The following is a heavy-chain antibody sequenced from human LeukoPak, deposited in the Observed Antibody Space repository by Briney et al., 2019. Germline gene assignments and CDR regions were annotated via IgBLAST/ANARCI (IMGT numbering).Heavy chain of an antibody. Sequence: GGSLRLSCAASGFTLSSYSMNWVRQAPGKGLEWVSSISSSSSYIYYADSVKGRFTISRDNAKNSLFLQMSSLRAEDTAVYYCARDGSGYDDAFDIWGQGTMVTVSS. CDR1: GFTLSSYS. D-gene: IGHD3-10*01. V-gene: IGHV3-21*01. J-gene: IGHJ3*02. CDR3: ARDGSGYDDAFDI. CDR2: ISSSSSYI.